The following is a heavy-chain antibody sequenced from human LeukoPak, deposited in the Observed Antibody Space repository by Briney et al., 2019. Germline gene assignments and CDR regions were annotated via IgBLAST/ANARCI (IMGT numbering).Heavy chain of an antibody. J-gene: IGHJ3*02. CDR1: GFTFEDFG. CDR2: INWNGVKT. Sequence: SGRSLRLSCAASGFTFEDFGMTWVRHVPGKGLEWVSGINWNGVKTHYADSVKGRFTISRDNAKNTLYLEMNSLRVDDTALYHCARDSGIWFGTRDAFDIWGQGTMVTVST. V-gene: IGHV3-20*01. CDR3: ARDSGIWFGTRDAFDI. D-gene: IGHD3-10*01.